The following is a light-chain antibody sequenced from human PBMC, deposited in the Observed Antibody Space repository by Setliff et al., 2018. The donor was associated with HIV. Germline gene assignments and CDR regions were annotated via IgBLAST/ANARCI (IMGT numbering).Light chain of an antibody. CDR2: NNN. CDR1: SSNIGSNT. Sequence: QSALTQPPSASGTPGQRVTISCSGSSSNIGSNTVNWYQQLPKTAPKLLIYNNNQRPSGVPDRFSGSKSGTSASLAISGLQSEDEADYYCAAWDDSLNGHYVFGTGTKSPS. V-gene: IGLV1-44*01. CDR3: AAWDDSLNGHYV. J-gene: IGLJ1*01.